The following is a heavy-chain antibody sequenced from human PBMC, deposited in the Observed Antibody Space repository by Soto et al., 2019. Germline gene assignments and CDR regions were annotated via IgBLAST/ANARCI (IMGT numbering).Heavy chain of an antibody. Sequence: QVQLQESGPGLVKPSETLSLNCSVSGGSIGTYFWGWIRQPPGKGLEWIGHIYYSGSTSYNPSLRSRVTISLDTSKNQFSLRLRSVSAADTPVYYCASSYGDLPNYWGQGTLVTVSS. CDR2: IYYSGST. CDR1: GGSIGTYF. V-gene: IGHV4-59*08. D-gene: IGHD4-17*01. CDR3: ASSYGDLPNY. J-gene: IGHJ4*02.